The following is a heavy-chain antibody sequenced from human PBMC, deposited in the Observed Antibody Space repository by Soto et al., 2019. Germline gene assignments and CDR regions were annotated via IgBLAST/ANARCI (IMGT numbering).Heavy chain of an antibody. CDR1: GDTVSSIT. CDR3: ARANGRSHFDY. Sequence: GPQWNVSCKASGDTVSSITISCVRQAPGQGLEWMGRIIPILGIANYAQKFQGRVTITADKSTSTAYMELSSLRSEDTAVYYCARANGRSHFDYWGQGTLVTVSS. J-gene: IGHJ4*02. V-gene: IGHV1-69*02. CDR2: IIPILGIA. D-gene: IGHD2-8*01.